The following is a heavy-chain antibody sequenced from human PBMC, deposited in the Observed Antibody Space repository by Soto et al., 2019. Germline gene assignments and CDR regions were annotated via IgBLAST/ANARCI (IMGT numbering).Heavy chain of an antibody. J-gene: IGHJ4*02. CDR1: GFTFSSYA. Sequence: GGSLRLSCAASGFTFSSYAMHWVRQAPGKGLEWVAVISYDGSNKCYADSVKGRFTISRDNSKNTLYLQMNSLRAEDTAVYYCARGPYSSSFGRFDYWGQGTLVTVSS. CDR3: ARGPYSSSFGRFDY. D-gene: IGHD6-6*01. V-gene: IGHV3-30-3*01. CDR2: ISYDGSNK.